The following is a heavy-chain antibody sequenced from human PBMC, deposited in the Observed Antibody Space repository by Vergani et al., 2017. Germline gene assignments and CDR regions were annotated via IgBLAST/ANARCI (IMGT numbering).Heavy chain of an antibody. CDR2: ISSIGGST. D-gene: IGHD2-21*02. V-gene: IGHV3-64D*06. J-gene: IGHJ3*02. CDR1: GFTFSNYA. CDR3: VLDCGGDCSDAFDI. Sequence: EVQLVESGGGLVQPGGSLRLSCSASGFTFSNYAMHWVRQGPGKGLEYVSAISSIGGSTNYADSVKGRFTISRDNSKNTLYLQMSSLRAEDTAVHYCVLDCGGDCSDAFDIWGQGTMVTASS.